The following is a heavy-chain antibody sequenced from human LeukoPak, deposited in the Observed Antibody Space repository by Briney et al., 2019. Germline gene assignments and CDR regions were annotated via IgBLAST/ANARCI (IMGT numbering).Heavy chain of an antibody. CDR1: GYTLTELS. J-gene: IGHJ4*02. D-gene: IGHD3-10*01. CDR2: FDPEDGET. Sequence: ASVTVSCTVSGYTLTELSMHWVRQAPGKGLEWMGGFDPEDGETIYAQKFQGRVTITEDTSTDTAYMELSSLRSEDTAVYYCATGLYNFDYWGQGTLVTVSS. V-gene: IGHV1-24*01. CDR3: ATGLYNFDY.